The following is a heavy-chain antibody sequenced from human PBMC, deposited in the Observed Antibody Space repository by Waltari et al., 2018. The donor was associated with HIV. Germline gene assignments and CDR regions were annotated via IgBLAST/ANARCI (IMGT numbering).Heavy chain of an antibody. CDR3: ARSLYSGSSPIDH. J-gene: IGHJ4*02. CDR2: INSKSGGI. CDR1: GSTFSGHY. D-gene: IGHD1-26*01. Sequence: QVQLVQSGADGRKPGASGKVSCNASGSTFSGHYFPWVRQAPGQGIQWMGWINSKSGGINYAQKFQGRLSLTRYTSISTVYMELTRLTSDDTAVYYCARSLYSGSSPIDHWGQGSLVSVSS. V-gene: IGHV1-2*02.